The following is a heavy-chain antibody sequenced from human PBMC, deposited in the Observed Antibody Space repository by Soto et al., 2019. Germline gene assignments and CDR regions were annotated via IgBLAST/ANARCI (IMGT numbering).Heavy chain of an antibody. CDR3: ARGYSSGRVDY. Sequence: QVQLVQSGAEVKKPGSSVKVSCKASGGTFSSYTISWVRQAPGQGLGWMGRIIPILGIANYAQKFQGRVTITADKSTSTAYMELSSLRSEDTAVYYCARGYSSGRVDYWGQGTLVTVSS. CDR2: IIPILGIA. J-gene: IGHJ4*02. D-gene: IGHD6-19*01. CDR1: GGTFSSYT. V-gene: IGHV1-69*02.